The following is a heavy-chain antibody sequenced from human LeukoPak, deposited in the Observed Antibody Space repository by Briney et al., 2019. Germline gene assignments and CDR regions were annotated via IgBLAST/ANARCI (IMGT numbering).Heavy chain of an antibody. CDR3: ARDPGFTMVRSYYYGMDV. J-gene: IGHJ6*02. V-gene: IGHV4-39*07. CDR2: IYYSGST. CDR1: GGSISSSSYY. D-gene: IGHD3-10*01. Sequence: SETLSLTCTVSGGSISSSSYYWGWIRQPPGKGLEWIGSIYYSGSTYYNPSLKSRVTISVDTSKNQFSLKLSSATAADTAVYYCARDPGFTMVRSYYYGMDVWGQGTTVTVSS.